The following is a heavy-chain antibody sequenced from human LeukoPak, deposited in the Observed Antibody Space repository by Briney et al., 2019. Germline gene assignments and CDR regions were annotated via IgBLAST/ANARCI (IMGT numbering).Heavy chain of an antibody. D-gene: IGHD2-21*02. CDR2: ISAYNGNT. CDR3: ARGDSRVVVTTYYYYYGMDV. J-gene: IGHJ6*02. V-gene: IGHV1-18*01. CDR1: GYTFTSYG. Sequence: ASVKVSCKASGYTFTSYGISWVRQAPGQGLEWMGWISAYNGNTNYAQKLQGRVTMTTDTSTSTAYMELRSLRSDDTAVYYCARGDSRVVVTTYYYYYGMDVWGQGTTVTVSS.